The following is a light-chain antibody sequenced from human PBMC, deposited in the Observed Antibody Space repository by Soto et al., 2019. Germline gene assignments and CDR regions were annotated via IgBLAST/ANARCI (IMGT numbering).Light chain of an antibody. J-gene: IGKJ1*01. V-gene: IGKV3-20*01. CDR1: QSVSSY. CDR2: GAS. CDR3: QQYSISPRT. Sequence: EIVLTQSPGTLSLSPGERATLSCRASQSVSSYLAWYQQKPGQAPRLLIYGASSRATGIPDRFSGSGSGTDFTLTISRLEPEDSAVYYCQQYSISPRTFGQGTKVEIK.